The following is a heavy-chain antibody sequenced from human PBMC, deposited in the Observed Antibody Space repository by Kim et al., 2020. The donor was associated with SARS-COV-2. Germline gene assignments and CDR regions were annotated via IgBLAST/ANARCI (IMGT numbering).Heavy chain of an antibody. CDR1: GGSFSGYY. V-gene: IGHV4-34*01. CDR3: ARGRGRDTAMVFSGKYYFDY. J-gene: IGHJ4*02. CDR2: INHSGST. Sequence: SETLSLTCAVYGGSFSGYYWSWIRQPPGKGLEWIGEINHSGSTNYNPSLKSRVTISVDTSKNQFSLKLSSVTAADTAVYYCARGRGRDTAMVFSGKYYFDYWGQGTLVTVSS. D-gene: IGHD5-18*01.